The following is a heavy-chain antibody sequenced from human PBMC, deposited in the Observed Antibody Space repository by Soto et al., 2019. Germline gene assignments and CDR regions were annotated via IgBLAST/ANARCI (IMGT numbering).Heavy chain of an antibody. CDR2: ISGSGGST. V-gene: IGHV3-23*01. D-gene: IGHD4-17*01. J-gene: IGHJ4*02. CDR1: GFTFSSYA. Sequence: GGSLRLSCAASGFTFSSYAMSWVRQAPGKGLEWVSAISGSGGSTYYADSVKGRFTISRDNSKNTLYLQMNSLRAEDTAVYYCAKVRATVVNRIQYYFDYWGQGTLVTVSS. CDR3: AKVRATVVNRIQYYFDY.